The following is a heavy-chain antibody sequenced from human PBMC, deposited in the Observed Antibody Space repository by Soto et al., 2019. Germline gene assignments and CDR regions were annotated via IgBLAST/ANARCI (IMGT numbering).Heavy chain of an antibody. D-gene: IGHD5-12*01. J-gene: IGHJ4*01. Sequence: QITLRESGPTLVQPTQTLTLTCSFSGFSLNTPGVAVAWIRQPPGKALEWLALIYWDDQKRYSPSLRTRLTISKDTPRNLVVLTMNNMDLVDTATYYCAHRLAAYSGYDLAYWGQGSLVIVSS. CDR1: GFSLNTPGVA. CDR2: IYWDDQK. V-gene: IGHV2-5*02. CDR3: AHRLAAYSGYDLAY.